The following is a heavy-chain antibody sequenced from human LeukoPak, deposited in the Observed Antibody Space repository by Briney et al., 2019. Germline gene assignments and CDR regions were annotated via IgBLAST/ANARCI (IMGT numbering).Heavy chain of an antibody. J-gene: IGHJ4*02. CDR2: IYYSGST. CDR1: GGSISSSSYY. CDR3: ARLGSIAAPKGDY. V-gene: IGHV4-39*01. D-gene: IGHD6-6*01. Sequence: SETLSLTCTVSGGSISSSSYYWGWIRQPPGKGLEWIGSIYYSGSTYYNPSLKSRVTKSVDTSKNQFSLKLSSVTAADTAVYYCARLGSIAAPKGDYWGQGTLVTVSS.